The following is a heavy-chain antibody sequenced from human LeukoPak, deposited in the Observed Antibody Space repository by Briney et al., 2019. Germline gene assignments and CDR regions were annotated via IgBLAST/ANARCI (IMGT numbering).Heavy chain of an antibody. D-gene: IGHD2-15*01. CDR1: GGSISSYY. CDR3: ATKAASWFDP. V-gene: IGHV4-59*08. Sequence: SETLSLTCTVWGGSISSYYWSWTRQPPGKGLEWIGYIYYSGSTNYNPSLKSRVTISVDTSKNQFSLKLSSVTAADTAVYYCATKAASWFDPWGQGTLVTVSS. J-gene: IGHJ5*02. CDR2: IYYSGST.